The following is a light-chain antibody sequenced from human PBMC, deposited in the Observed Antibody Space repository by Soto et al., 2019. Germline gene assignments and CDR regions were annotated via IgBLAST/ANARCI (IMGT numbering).Light chain of an antibody. J-gene: IGKJ4*01. CDR1: RGVRND. CDR2: DAS. Sequence: DIQMTQSPSSLSASVGDRVTITCRASRGVRNDLAWYQQKPGKVPKLLIYDASTLQSGVTSRFSGSGSATDFTLTVSGLQPDDVATYYCKNYDDAPLTFGGGTKVEIK. CDR3: KNYDDAPLT. V-gene: IGKV1-27*01.